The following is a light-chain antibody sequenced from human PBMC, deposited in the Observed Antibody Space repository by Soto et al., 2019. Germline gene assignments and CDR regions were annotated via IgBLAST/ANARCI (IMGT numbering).Light chain of an antibody. CDR1: SSDVGGYNY. Sequence: QSVLTQPASVSGSPGQSITISCTGTSSDVGGYNYVSWYQQHPGKAPKLMIYEVSNRPSGVSNRFSGSKSGNRDSLTISGLQAEDEADYYCSSYTSSSTSCVVGTGTKLTVL. CDR2: EVS. J-gene: IGLJ1*01. CDR3: SSYTSSSTSCV. V-gene: IGLV2-14*01.